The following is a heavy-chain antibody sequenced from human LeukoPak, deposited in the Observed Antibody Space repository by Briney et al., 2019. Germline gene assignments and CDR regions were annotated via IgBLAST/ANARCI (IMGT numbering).Heavy chain of an antibody. CDR2: FDPEDGET. Sequence: ASVKVSCKVSGYTLTELSMHWVRQAPGKGLEWVGGFDPEDGETIYTQKFQGRVTMTEDTSTDTAYMELSSLRSEDTAVYYCAKTRIVGSYDAFDIWGQGTMVTVSS. D-gene: IGHD1-26*01. CDR1: GYTLTELS. J-gene: IGHJ3*02. CDR3: AKTRIVGSYDAFDI. V-gene: IGHV1-24*01.